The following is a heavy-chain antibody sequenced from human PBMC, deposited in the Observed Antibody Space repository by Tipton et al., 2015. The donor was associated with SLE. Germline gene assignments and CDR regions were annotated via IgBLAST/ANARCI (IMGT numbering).Heavy chain of an antibody. V-gene: IGHV4-34*01. D-gene: IGHD6-6*01. CDR3: ARSPQEYSRALGY. J-gene: IGHJ4*02. CDR1: GGSFSGYY. CDR2: INHSGST. Sequence: TLSLTCAVYGGSFSGYYWSWIRQPPGKGLEWIGEINHSGSTNYNPSPKSRVTISVDTSKNQFSLKLSSVTAADTAVYYCARSPQEYSRALGYCGQGTLVTVSS.